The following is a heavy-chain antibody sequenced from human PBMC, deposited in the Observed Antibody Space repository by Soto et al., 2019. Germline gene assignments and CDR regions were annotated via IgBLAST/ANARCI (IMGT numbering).Heavy chain of an antibody. Sequence: QVQLVESGGGVVQPGRSLRLSCAASGFTFSSYGMHWVRQAPGKGLEWVAVISYDGSNKYYADSVKGRFTISRDNSKNTLYLQMNSLRAEDTAVYYCAKSDGYNTIDYWGQGPLVTVSS. J-gene: IGHJ4*02. CDR2: ISYDGSNK. V-gene: IGHV3-30*18. CDR1: GFTFSSYG. D-gene: IGHD5-12*01. CDR3: AKSDGYNTIDY.